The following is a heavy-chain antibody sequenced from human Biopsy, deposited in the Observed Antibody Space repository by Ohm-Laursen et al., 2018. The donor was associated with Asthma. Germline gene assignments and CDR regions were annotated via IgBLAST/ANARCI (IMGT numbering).Heavy chain of an antibody. CDR1: GDSFSNYA. J-gene: IGHJ2*01. CDR3: ARIKIRIGAGTDRYFDL. CDR2: IDPNSGGT. D-gene: IGHD3-16*01. V-gene: IGHV1-2*06. Sequence: SVKVSCKASGDSFSNYAISWVRQAPGQGLEWMGRIDPNSGGTNYAQKFLGRVTMTRDTSVNTAFMVLSRLRSDDTAVYYCARIKIRIGAGTDRYFDLWGRGTLVTVSS.